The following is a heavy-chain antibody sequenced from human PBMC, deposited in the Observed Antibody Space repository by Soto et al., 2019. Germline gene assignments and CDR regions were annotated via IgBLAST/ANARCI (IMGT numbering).Heavy chain of an antibody. Sequence: GGSLRLSCAASGFTFRSFTMNWVRQAPGKGLERVSTISSNSAYIYYTDALRGRFTISRDNAKNSLHLQMNSLRAEDTAVYYCTRHASRDSSTRGWFDPWGPGTLVTVSS. D-gene: IGHD6-13*01. V-gene: IGHV3-21*01. J-gene: IGHJ5*02. CDR1: GFTFRSFT. CDR2: ISSNSAYI. CDR3: TRHASRDSSTRGWFDP.